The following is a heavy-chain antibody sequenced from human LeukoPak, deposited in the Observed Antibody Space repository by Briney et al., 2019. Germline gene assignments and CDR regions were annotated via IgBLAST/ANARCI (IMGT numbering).Heavy chain of an antibody. J-gene: IGHJ4*02. CDR3: ARSVNVPFDY. CDR2: IYPGDSDT. V-gene: IGHV5-51*01. CDR1: GYTFTNYW. D-gene: IGHD6-19*01. Sequence: GESLKISCKGSGYTFTNYWIGWVRQMPGKGLEWMGIIYPGDSDTRYSPSFQGRVTISADKSITTAYLQWSSLKASDTAMYYCARSVNVPFDYWGQGTLVTVSS.